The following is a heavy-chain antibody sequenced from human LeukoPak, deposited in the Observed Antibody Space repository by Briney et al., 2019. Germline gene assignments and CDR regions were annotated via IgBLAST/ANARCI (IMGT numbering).Heavy chain of an antibody. CDR3: ARPRGAYSSGWYGDAFDI. V-gene: IGHV5-51*01. CDR1: GYSFTSYW. J-gene: IGHJ3*02. D-gene: IGHD6-19*01. Sequence: GESLKISCKGSGYSFTSYWIGWVRQMPGKGLEWMGIIYPGDSDTRYNPSFQDQVTISADRSISTAYLQWSSLKASDTAMYYCARPRGAYSSGWYGDAFDIWGQGTMVTVSS. CDR2: IYPGDSDT.